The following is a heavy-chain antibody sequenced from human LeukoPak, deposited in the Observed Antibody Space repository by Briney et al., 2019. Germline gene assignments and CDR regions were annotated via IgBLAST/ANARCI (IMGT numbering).Heavy chain of an antibody. CDR2: IYPGDSDT. CDR1: GYSFTSYW. V-gene: IGHV5-51*01. D-gene: IGHD2/OR15-2a*01. Sequence: GESLKISCKGSGYSFTSYWIGWVRQMPGKGLEWMGIIYPGDSDTRYSPSFQGQVTISADKSISTAYLQWSSLKASDTAMYCCARQQRAPLCYFDYWGQGTLVTVSS. J-gene: IGHJ4*02. CDR3: ARQQRAPLCYFDY.